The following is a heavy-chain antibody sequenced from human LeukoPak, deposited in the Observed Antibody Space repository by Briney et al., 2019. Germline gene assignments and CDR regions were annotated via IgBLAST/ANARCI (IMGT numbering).Heavy chain of an antibody. J-gene: IGHJ4*02. D-gene: IGHD3-10*01. CDR2: INHSGST. V-gene: IGHV4-34*01. CDR3: ARGLPLYGSGSHSDY. Sequence: SETLSLTCAVYGGSFSGYYWSWIRQPPGKGLEWIGEINHSGSTNYNPSLKSRVTISVDTSKNQSSLKLSSVTAADTAVYYCARGLPLYGSGSHSDYWGQGTLVTVSS. CDR1: GGSFSGYY.